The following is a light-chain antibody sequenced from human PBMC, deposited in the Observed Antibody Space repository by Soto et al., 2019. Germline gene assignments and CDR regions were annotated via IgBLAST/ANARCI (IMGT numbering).Light chain of an antibody. Sequence: DIQMTQSPSTLSASVGDRVTITCRASQGISSWLAWYQQKRGKAPKLLIYDASTLERGVPSRFSGTGSGTEFTLTISSLQPDDFATYYCQQYYRSSITFGQGTRLEIK. CDR1: QGISSW. CDR2: DAS. CDR3: QQYYRSSIT. J-gene: IGKJ5*01. V-gene: IGKV1-5*01.